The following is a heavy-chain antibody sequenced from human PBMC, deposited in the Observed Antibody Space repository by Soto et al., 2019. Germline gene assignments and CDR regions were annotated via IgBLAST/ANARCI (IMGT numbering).Heavy chain of an antibody. Sequence: PGGSLRLSCVASGFTCSSYDMSWVRQAPGKGLEWVSTILVGGSTHYPDSVKGRFTISRDNSKNTVFMQMNSLTAGDTAVYYCAKSTATGGAAFVICGQGTVVTVSS. D-gene: IGHD2-8*02. CDR2: ILVGGST. J-gene: IGHJ3*02. V-gene: IGHV3-23*01. CDR1: GFTCSSYD. CDR3: AKSTATGGAAFVI.